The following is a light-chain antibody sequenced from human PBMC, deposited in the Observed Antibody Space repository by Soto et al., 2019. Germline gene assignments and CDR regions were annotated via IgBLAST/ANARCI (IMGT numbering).Light chain of an antibody. CDR3: KSFTDDFTYV. Sequence: QSALTQPASVSGSPGRSITISCTGTSSDVGGYNHVSWYQQHPGKAPKLMIYDVSSRPSGVSNRFSGSKSGNTASLTISGLQAEDEADYYCKSFTDDFTYVFGTGTKVTV. V-gene: IGLV2-14*01. CDR2: DVS. J-gene: IGLJ1*01. CDR1: SSDVGGYNH.